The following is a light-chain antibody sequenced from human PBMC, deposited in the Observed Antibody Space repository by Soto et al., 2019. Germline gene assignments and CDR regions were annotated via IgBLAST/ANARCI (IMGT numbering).Light chain of an antibody. CDR3: CSYAGNYRVV. V-gene: IGLV2-11*01. Sequence: QSALTQPRSVSGSPGQSVTISCTGTSSDVGGYNYVSWYQQHPGKAPKLMIYDVSKRPSGVPDRFSGSKSGNTASLTISGLQAEDEADYYCCSYAGNYRVVFGGGTMLTVL. CDR1: SSDVGGYNY. CDR2: DVS. J-gene: IGLJ2*01.